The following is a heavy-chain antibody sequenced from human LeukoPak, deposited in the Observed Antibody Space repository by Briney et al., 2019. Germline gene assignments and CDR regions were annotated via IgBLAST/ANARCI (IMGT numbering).Heavy chain of an antibody. J-gene: IGHJ3*02. V-gene: IGHV1-18*01. D-gene: IGHD3-3*01. Sequence: GASVKVSCKASGYTFTSYGISWVRQAPGQGLEWMGWISAYNGNTNYAQKLQGRVTMTTDTSTSTAYMELRSLRSDDTAVYYSARDPTYYDFWSGDDAFDIWGQGTMVTVSS. CDR2: ISAYNGNT. CDR3: ARDPTYYDFWSGDDAFDI. CDR1: GYTFTSYG.